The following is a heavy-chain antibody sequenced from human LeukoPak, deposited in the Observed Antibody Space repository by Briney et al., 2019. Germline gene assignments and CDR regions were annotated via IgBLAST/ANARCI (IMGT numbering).Heavy chain of an antibody. Sequence: ASVKVSCKASGDTFTSYDINWVRQATGQGLEWMGLRNPNSGNTGYAQKFQGRVTMTRNTSISTAYMELSSLRSEDTAVYYCARGLEVYSYDLWGQGTLVTVSS. D-gene: IGHD5-18*01. CDR3: ARGLEVYSYDL. CDR1: GDTFTSYD. J-gene: IGHJ5*02. V-gene: IGHV1-8*01. CDR2: RNPNSGNT.